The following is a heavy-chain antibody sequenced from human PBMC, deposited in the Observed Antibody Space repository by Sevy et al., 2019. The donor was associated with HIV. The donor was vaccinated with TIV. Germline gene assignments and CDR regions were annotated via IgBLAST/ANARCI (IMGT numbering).Heavy chain of an antibody. V-gene: IGHV1-2*02. D-gene: IGHD3-3*02. CDR3: ARSISAGNADAFEI. CDR2: INPNSGGT. J-gene: IGHJ3*02. CDR1: GYTFTGYY. Sequence: ASVKVSCKASGYTFTGYYMHWVRQAPGQGLEWMGWINPNSGGTNYAQKFQGRVTMTRDTSISTAYMELSRLRSDDTAVYYCARSISAGNADAFEIWGQGTMVTVSS.